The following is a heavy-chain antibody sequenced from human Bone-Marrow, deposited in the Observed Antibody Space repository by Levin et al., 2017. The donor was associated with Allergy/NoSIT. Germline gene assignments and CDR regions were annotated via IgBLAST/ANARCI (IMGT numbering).Heavy chain of an antibody. J-gene: IGHJ3*02. D-gene: IGHD3-22*01. V-gene: IGHV2-5*02. CDR1: GLSLRTSEVA. CDR2: IFWDDDK. CDR3: ALSNFFDSSGYYYPNAFNM. Sequence: ESGPTLVKPTQTLTLTCTFSGLSLRTSEVAVGWIRQPPGKALEWLGIIFWDDDKRYSPSLQSRLTVTKDDSKNQVVLTLTNMDPVDTGTYYCALSNFFDSSGYYYPNAFNMWGQGTMVTVSS.